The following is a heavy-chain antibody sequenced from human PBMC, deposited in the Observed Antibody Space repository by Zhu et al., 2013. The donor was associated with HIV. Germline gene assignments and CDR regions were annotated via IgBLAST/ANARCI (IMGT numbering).Heavy chain of an antibody. CDR2: MNPNSGNT. D-gene: IGHD3-3*01. CDR3: ARGPTTGVSYYYYMDV. V-gene: IGHV1-8*03. Sequence: QVQLVQSGAEVKKPGASVKVSCKASGYTFTSYDINWVRQATGQGLEWMGWMNPNSGNTGYAQKFQGRVTITRNTSISTAYMELSSLRSEDTAVYYCARGPTTGVSYYYYMDVWGKGTTVTVSS. J-gene: IGHJ6*03. CDR1: GYTFTSYD.